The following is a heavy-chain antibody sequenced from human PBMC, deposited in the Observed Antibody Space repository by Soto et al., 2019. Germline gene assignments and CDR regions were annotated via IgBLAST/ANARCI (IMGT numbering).Heavy chain of an antibody. D-gene: IGHD2-15*01. J-gene: IGHJ3*02. CDR1: GGAISSSSYY. Sequence: SETLSLTCTVSGGAISSSSYYWGWIRQPPGKGLEWIGSIYYSGSTYYNPSLKSRVTISVDTSKNQFSLKLSSVTAADTAVYYSAISIFSGGSCYGAFDIWGQGKMVNVS. V-gene: IGHV4-39*01. CDR3: AISIFSGGSCYGAFDI. CDR2: IYYSGST.